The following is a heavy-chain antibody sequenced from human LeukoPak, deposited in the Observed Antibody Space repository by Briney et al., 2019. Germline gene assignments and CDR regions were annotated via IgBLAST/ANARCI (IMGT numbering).Heavy chain of an antibody. J-gene: IGHJ5*02. Sequence: GGSLRLSCAASGFTFSSYAMSWVRQAPGKGLEWVSAISGSGGSTYYADSVKGRFTISRDNSKNTLYLQMNSLRAEDTAVYYCAKSADIVVVVAAIWFDPWGQGTLVTVSS. V-gene: IGHV3-23*01. CDR3: AKSADIVVVVAAIWFDP. CDR1: GFTFSSYA. CDR2: ISGSGGST. D-gene: IGHD2-15*01.